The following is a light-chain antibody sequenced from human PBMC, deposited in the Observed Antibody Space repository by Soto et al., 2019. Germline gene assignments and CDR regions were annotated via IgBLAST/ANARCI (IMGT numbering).Light chain of an antibody. V-gene: IGLV1-40*01. J-gene: IGLJ3*02. CDR1: SSNIGAGYD. Sequence: QYVLTQPPSVSGAPGQRVTISCTESSSNIGAGYDVHWYQQLPGTAPKLLIYGNSNRPSGVPDRFSGSKSGTSASLAITGLQGEDEADYYCQSYDSSLSGWVFGGGTKLTVL. CDR2: GNS. CDR3: QSYDSSLSGWV.